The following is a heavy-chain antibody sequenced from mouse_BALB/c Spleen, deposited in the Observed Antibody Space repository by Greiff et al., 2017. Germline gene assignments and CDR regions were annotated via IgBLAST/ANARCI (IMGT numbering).Heavy chain of an antibody. CDR3: ARIAGYYANYYAMDY. V-gene: IGHV8-8*01. Sequence: QVTLKVSGPGILQPSQTLSLTCSFSGFSLSTSGMGVGWIRQPSGKGLEWLAHIWWDDDKRYNPDLKSRLTISKDTSSNQVFLKIASVDTADTATYYCARIAGYYANYYAMDYWGQGTSVTVSS. CDR2: IWWDDDK. J-gene: IGHJ4*01. D-gene: IGHD2-3*01. CDR1: GFSLSTSGMG.